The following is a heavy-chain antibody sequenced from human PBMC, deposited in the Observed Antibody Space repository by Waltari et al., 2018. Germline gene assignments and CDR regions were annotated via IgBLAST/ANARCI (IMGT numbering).Heavy chain of an antibody. CDR2: ISGRGGSK. D-gene: IGHD6-13*01. CDR1: GFTFSSYA. J-gene: IGHJ2*01. V-gene: IGHV3-23*01. CDR3: ARGGPEAAAGDWYFDL. Sequence: EVQLLESGGGLVQPGGSLRLSCAASGFTFSSYAMSWVRQAPGKGLEWVSAISGRGGSKYYADSVKGRFTISRDNSKNTLYLQMNSLRAEDTAVYYCARGGPEAAAGDWYFDLWGRGTLVTVSS.